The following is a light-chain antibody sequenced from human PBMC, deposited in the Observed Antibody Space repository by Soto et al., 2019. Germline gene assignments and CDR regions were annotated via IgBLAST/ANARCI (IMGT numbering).Light chain of an antibody. V-gene: IGLV1-47*02. CDR3: ASWDDSLYSPV. Sequence: QAVVTQPPSASGTPGQRVTISCSGNSFNIGSNYVYWYLRLPGTAPKLLIYNDAQRPSGVPERFSGSKSGTSASLAISGLRSEDEADYYCASWDDSLYSPVFGGGTKLTVL. J-gene: IGLJ2*01. CDR1: SFNIGSNY. CDR2: NDA.